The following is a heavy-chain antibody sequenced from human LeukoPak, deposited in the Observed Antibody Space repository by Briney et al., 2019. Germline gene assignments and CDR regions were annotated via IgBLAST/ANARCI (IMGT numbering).Heavy chain of an antibody. J-gene: IGHJ5*02. Sequence: GGSLRLSCAASGFTFNNYNFNWVRQAPGKGLGWVSSISSSGYIYYADSVKGRFTVSRDNAKNSLYLQMASLRAEDTAVYYCARDARIYYGSGSHLNWFDPWGQGTLVTVSS. CDR1: GFTFNNYN. D-gene: IGHD3-10*01. V-gene: IGHV3-21*01. CDR3: ARDARIYYGSGSHLNWFDP. CDR2: ISSSGYI.